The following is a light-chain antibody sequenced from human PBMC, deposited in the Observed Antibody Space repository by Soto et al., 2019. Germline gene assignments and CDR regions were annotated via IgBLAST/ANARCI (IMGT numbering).Light chain of an antibody. CDR3: QQYDTRCT. V-gene: IGKV1-5*03. Sequence: DIQMTQSPSTLSASVGDRVTITCRASQNVENYLAWYQQKPGKAPKLLIYKASGLESGVPSRFGGSGYGTEFTLTISSLQTDDFATYYCQQYDTRCTFGQGTKVEVK. J-gene: IGKJ1*01. CDR2: KAS. CDR1: QNVENY.